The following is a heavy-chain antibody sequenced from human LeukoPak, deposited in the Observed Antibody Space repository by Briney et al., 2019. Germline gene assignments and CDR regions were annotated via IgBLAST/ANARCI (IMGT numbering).Heavy chain of an antibody. CDR3: ARGSGYYYDNSGVDY. CDR1: GFTFSSYS. CDR2: ISSSSSYI. J-gene: IGHJ4*02. D-gene: IGHD3-22*01. V-gene: IGHV3-21*01. Sequence: GGSLRLSCAASGFTFSSYSMKWVRQAPGKGLEWVSSISSSSSYINYADSVKGRFTISRDNAKNSLYLQMNSLRAEDTAVYYCARGSGYYYDNSGVDYWGQGTLVTVSS.